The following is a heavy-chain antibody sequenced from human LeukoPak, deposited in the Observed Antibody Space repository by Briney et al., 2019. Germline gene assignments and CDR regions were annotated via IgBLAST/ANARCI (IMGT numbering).Heavy chain of an antibody. J-gene: IGHJ4*02. Sequence: SETLPLTCAVYGGSFSGYYWSWIRQPPGKGLEWIGEINHSGSTNYNPSLKSRVTISVDTSKDQFSLKLSSVTAADTAVYYCARVEDYVWGSSDYWGQGTLVTVSS. CDR1: GGSFSGYY. CDR2: INHSGST. CDR3: ARVEDYVWGSSDY. V-gene: IGHV4-34*01. D-gene: IGHD3-16*01.